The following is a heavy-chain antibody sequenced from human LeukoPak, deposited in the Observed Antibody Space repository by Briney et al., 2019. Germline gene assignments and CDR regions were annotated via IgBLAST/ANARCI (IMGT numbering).Heavy chain of an antibody. CDR3: ARRYPRGYSYGGRGEQ. J-gene: IGHJ4*02. V-gene: IGHV4-39*01. CDR1: GGSISSSSYY. CDR2: IYYSGST. D-gene: IGHD5-18*01. Sequence: SETLSLTCTVSGGSISSSSYYWGWIRQPPGKGLEWIGSIYYSGSTYYNPSLKSRVTISVDTSKNQFSLKLSSVTAADTAVYYWARRYPRGYSYGGRGEQWGQGTLVTVSS.